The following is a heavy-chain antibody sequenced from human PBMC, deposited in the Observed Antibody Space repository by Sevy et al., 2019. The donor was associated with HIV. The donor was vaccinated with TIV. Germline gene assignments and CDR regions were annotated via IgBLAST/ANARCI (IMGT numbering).Heavy chain of an antibody. CDR2: IWYDGSNK. Sequence: GGSLRLSCAASGFTFSSYGMHWVRQAPGKGLEWVAVIWYDGSNKYYADSVKGRFTISRDNSKNTLYLQMNSLRAEDTAVYYCARSPSGGNWFDPWGQGTLVTVSS. V-gene: IGHV3-33*01. D-gene: IGHD3-10*01. CDR1: GFTFSSYG. CDR3: ARSPSGGNWFDP. J-gene: IGHJ5*02.